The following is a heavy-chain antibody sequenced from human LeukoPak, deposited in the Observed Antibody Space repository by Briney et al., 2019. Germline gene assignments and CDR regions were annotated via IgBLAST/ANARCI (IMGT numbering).Heavy chain of an antibody. D-gene: IGHD1-26*01. V-gene: IGHV6-1*01. CDR3: ASSGSYRFDY. Sequence: SQTLSLTCAISGDIVSSNSAAWNWIRQSPSRGLEWLGRTYYRSKWYNDYAVSVKSRVAINPDTAKNQISLQLNSVTPEDTAVYYCASSGSYRFDYWGQGTLVTVSS. CDR1: GDIVSSNSAA. J-gene: IGHJ4*02. CDR2: TYYRSKWYN.